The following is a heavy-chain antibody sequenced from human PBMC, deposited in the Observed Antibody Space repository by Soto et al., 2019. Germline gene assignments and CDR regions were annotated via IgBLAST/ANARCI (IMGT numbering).Heavy chain of an antibody. CDR3: ARNWLGESPPSRAMDV. CDR2: IYYSGST. Sequence: PSETLSLTCTVSGGSISSGGYYWSWIRQHPGKGLEWIGYIYYSGSTYYNPSLKSRVTISVDTSKNQFSLKLSSVTAADTAVYYCARNWLGESPPSRAMDVWGQGTTVTVSS. V-gene: IGHV4-31*03. CDR1: GGSISSGGYY. J-gene: IGHJ6*02. D-gene: IGHD3-10*01.